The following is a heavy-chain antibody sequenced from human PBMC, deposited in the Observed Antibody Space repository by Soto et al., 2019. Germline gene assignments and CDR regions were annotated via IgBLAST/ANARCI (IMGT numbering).Heavy chain of an antibody. CDR2: IYPGDSDT. V-gene: IGHV5-51*01. D-gene: IGHD3-22*01. Sequence: GESLKISCKGSGYSFTSYWIGWVRQMPGKGLEWMGIIYPGDSDTRYSPSFQGQVTISADKSISTAYLQWSSLKASDTAMYYCARRYYYDSSGYTLYYFDYWGQGTLVTVSS. CDR3: ARRYYYDSSGYTLYYFDY. CDR1: GYSFTSYW. J-gene: IGHJ4*02.